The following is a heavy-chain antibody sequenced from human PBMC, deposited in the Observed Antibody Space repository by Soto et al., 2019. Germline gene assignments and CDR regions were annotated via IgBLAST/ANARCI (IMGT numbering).Heavy chain of an antibody. D-gene: IGHD2-15*01. CDR1: GGTFSRYA. CDR3: ARVCSGHHFDY. V-gene: IGHV1-69*13. Sequence: VKVSCKDSGGTFSRYAISWVRKAPGQGLEGMGGNIPIFGTENYTQKFQGRVTITADESTSTAYMKLSSLRSEDTAVYYCARVCSGHHFDYRGQGTLVTVSS. J-gene: IGHJ4*02. CDR2: NIPIFGTE.